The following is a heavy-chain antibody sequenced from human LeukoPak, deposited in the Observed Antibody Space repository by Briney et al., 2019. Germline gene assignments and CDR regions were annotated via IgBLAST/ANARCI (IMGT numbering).Heavy chain of an antibody. CDR2: INPNSGGT. CDR3: ARGLTMVRGVIPNY. V-gene: IGHV1-2*02. CDR1: GYTFTGYY. Sequence: GASVKVSCKASGYTFTGYYMHWVRQAPGQGLEWMGWINPNSGGTNYAQKFQGRVTMTRDTSISTAYMELSRLRSEDTAVYYCARGLTMVRGVIPNYWGQGTLVTVSS. D-gene: IGHD3-10*01. J-gene: IGHJ4*02.